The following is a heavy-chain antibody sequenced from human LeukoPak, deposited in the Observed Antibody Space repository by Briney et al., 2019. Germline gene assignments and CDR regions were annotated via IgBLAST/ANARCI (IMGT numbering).Heavy chain of an antibody. CDR2: IYSGGST. V-gene: IGHV3-66*01. CDR3: ARDPSYGEDAFDI. CDR1: GFTVSSNY. J-gene: IGHJ3*02. Sequence: PGGSLRLSCAASGFTVSSNYMSWVRQAPGKGREWVSVIYSGGSTYYADSVKGRFTISRDNSKNTLYLQMNSLRAEDTAVYYCARDPSYGEDAFDIWGQGTMVTVSS. D-gene: IGHD4-17*01.